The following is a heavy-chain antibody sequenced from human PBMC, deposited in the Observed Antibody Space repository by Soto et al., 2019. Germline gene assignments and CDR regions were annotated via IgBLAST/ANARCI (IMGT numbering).Heavy chain of an antibody. D-gene: IGHD2-21*02. V-gene: IGHV4-31*03. Sequence: QVQLQESGPGLVKPSQTLSLTCTVSGGSISSGGYYWSWIRQHPGKGLEWIGYIYYSGSTYYNPSLKSRVTISVDTSKNQFSLKLSSVTAADTAVYYCARTPYCGGDCAIFFDYWGQGTLVTVSS. CDR1: GGSISSGGYY. J-gene: IGHJ4*02. CDR2: IYYSGST. CDR3: ARTPYCGGDCAIFFDY.